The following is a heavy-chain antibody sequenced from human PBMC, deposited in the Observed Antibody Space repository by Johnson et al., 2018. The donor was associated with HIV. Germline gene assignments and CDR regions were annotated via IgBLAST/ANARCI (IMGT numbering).Heavy chain of an antibody. CDR3: ARDQGNYYDSSGKPKRAFDI. CDR2: IRHDGSNK. D-gene: IGHD3-22*01. Sequence: QVQLVESGGGVVQPGGSLRLSCAASGFTFSNYGMHWVRQAPGKGLEWVAFIRHDGSNKYYADSVKGRFTISRDKSKNTLYLQMNSLRAEDTAVYYCARDQGNYYDSSGKPKRAFDIWGQGTMVTVSS. CDR1: GFTFSNYG. V-gene: IGHV3-30*02. J-gene: IGHJ3*02.